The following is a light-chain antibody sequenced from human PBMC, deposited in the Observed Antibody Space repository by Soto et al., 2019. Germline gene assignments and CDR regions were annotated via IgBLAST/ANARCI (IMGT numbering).Light chain of an antibody. Sequence: DIQMTQSPSTLSGSVGDRVTITCRASQTISSWLAWYQQKPGKAPKLLIYKASTLKSGVPSRFSGSGSGTEFTLTISNLEHDAVATYYGLHYNSDSQAFGQGTKVELK. CDR3: LHYNSDSQA. J-gene: IGKJ1*01. CDR1: QTISSW. V-gene: IGKV1-5*03. CDR2: KAS.